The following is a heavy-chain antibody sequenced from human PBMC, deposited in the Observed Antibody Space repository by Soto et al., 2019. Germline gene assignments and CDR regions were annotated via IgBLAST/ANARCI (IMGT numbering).Heavy chain of an antibody. J-gene: IGHJ4*02. Sequence: GGSLRLSCAASGFTFSSYSMNWVRQAPGKGLEWVSYISSSSSTIYYADSVKGRFTISRDNAKNSLYLQMNSLRDEDTAVYYCARDIYDSSADPPYFDYWGQGTLVTVSS. CDR3: ARDIYDSSADPPYFDY. CDR1: GFTFSSYS. D-gene: IGHD3-22*01. CDR2: ISSSSSTI. V-gene: IGHV3-48*02.